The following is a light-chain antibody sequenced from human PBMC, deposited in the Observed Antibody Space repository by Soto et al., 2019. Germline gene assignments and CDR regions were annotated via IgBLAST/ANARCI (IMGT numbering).Light chain of an antibody. CDR2: EVS. V-gene: IGLV2-14*01. CDR3: SSYTRSNTWV. J-gene: IGLJ3*02. CDR1: RTDAGGYNY. Sequence: QSALTQPASMSGSPGQSITITCTGTRTDAGGYNYVSWYQQHPAKVPKLLIYEVSNRPSGVSNRFSGSKSGSTASLTISGLQPEDEDDYYCSSYTRSNTWVFGGGTKLTVL.